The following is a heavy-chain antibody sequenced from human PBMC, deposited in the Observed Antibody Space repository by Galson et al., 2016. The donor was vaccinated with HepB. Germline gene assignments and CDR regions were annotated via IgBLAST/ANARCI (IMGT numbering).Heavy chain of an antibody. CDR1: GGSVSGYY. J-gene: IGHJ4*02. CDR3: ARNFGKTQGY. Sequence: LSLTCAVYGGSVSGYYWRWIRQPPGKGLEWIGEINQDRTTNYNPSLKSRVTISIDTSKNQFSVNLSSVTAADTAVYYCARNFGKTQGYWGQGTLVTVSS. D-gene: IGHD3-10*01. CDR2: INQDRTT. V-gene: IGHV4-34*01.